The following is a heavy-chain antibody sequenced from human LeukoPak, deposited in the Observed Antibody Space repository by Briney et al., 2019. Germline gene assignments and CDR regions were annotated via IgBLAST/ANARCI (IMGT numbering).Heavy chain of an antibody. D-gene: IGHD1-7*01. CDR1: GFTFSSYP. CDR3: AKERSTYRWNCNDLFAV. Sequence: GGSLRLSCAASGFTFSSYPMSWVRQTPGKGLEWISGISDSALSTYYTDSVKGRFTISRDNSKNTLDLQMNSLRAEDTAVYYCAKERSTYRWNCNDLFAVWGRRTVITASS. V-gene: IGHV3-23*01. CDR2: ISDSALST. J-gene: IGHJ3*01.